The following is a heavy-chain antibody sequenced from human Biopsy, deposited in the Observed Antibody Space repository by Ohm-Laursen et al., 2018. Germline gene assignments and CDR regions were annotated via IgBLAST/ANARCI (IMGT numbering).Heavy chain of an antibody. J-gene: IGHJ4*02. Sequence: TLSLTCTVSRDSISNYYWTWIRQSPGKGLEWIGYIYYTGSTNYNPSVKSRVTISVGTSKNQFSLKLNSVTAADTAVYFCARDSRGGHLNTTLITGKNLDSWGQGILVTVPS. D-gene: IGHD3-16*01. CDR2: IYYTGST. CDR3: ARDSRGGHLNTTLITGKNLDS. CDR1: RDSISNYY. V-gene: IGHV4-59*01.